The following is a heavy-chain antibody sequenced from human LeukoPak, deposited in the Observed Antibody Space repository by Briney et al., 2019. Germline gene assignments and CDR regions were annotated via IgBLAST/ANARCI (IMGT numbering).Heavy chain of an antibody. V-gene: IGHV3-74*01. CDR3: VRGNEWDLLSCEY. Sequence: GGSLRLSCAASGNYWMHWVRQVPGKGLVWVSHINSDGSWTSYADSVKGRFTISKDNAKNTVYLQMNSLRAEDTAVYYCVRGNEWDLLSCEYWGQGTLVTVSS. CDR1: GNYW. CDR2: INSDGSWT. J-gene: IGHJ4*02. D-gene: IGHD1-26*01.